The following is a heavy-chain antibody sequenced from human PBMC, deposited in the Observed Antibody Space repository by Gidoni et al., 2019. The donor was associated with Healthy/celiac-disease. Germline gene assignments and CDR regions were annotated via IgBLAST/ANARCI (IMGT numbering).Heavy chain of an antibody. CDR1: GYSFTSYW. D-gene: IGHD4-17*01. V-gene: IGHV5-10-1*03. Sequence: EVQLVQSGAEVKKPGESLRLSCKGSGYSFTSYWISWVRQMPGKGLEWMGRIDPSDSYTNYSPSFQGHVTISADKSISTAYLQWSSLKASDTAMYYCARGGRTVTAGETHFDYWGQGTLVTVSS. CDR3: ARGGRTVTAGETHFDY. J-gene: IGHJ4*02. CDR2: IDPSDSYT.